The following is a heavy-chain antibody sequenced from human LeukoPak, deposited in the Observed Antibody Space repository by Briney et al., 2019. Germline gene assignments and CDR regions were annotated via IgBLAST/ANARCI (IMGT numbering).Heavy chain of an antibody. CDR2: IWNAGTNT. CDR1: GFSFSTYG. J-gene: IGHJ4*02. V-gene: IGHV3-33*01. CDR3: AGDTPPGGDYYFDY. Sequence: GGSLRLSCAASGFSFSTYGMHWVRQAPGKGLEWVALIWNAGTNTYYADSVKGRFTISRDNSKNTLYLQMNSLRAEDTAVYYCAGDTPPGGDYYFDYWGQGTLVIVSS. D-gene: IGHD3-16*01.